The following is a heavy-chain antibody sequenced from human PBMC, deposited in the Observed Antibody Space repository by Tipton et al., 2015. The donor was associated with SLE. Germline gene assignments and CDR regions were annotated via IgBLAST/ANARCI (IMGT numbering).Heavy chain of an antibody. J-gene: IGHJ3*02. CDR3: ARGEPGAFDI. CDR2: IYSGGST. Sequence: GSLRLSCTVSGGSISSGGYYWSWIRQHPGKGLEWVSVIYSGGSTYYADSVKGRFTISRDNSKNTLYLQMNSLRAEDTAVYYCARGEPGAFDIWGQGTMVTVSS. CDR1: GGSISSGGYY. V-gene: IGHV3-53*01. D-gene: IGHD1-14*01.